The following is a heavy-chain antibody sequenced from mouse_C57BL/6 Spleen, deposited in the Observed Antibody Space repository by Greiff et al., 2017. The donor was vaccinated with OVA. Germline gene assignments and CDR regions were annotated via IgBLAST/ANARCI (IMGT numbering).Heavy chain of an antibody. V-gene: IGHV5-15*01. CDR1: GFTFSDYG. CDR3: ARHGGEGVFAY. CDR2: ISNLAYSI. Sequence: DVKLQESGGGLVQPGGSLKLSCAASGFTFSDYGMAWVRQAPRKGPEWVAFISNLAYSIYYADTVTGRFTISRENAKNTLYLEMSSLRSEDTAMYYCARHGGEGVFAYWGQGTLVTVSA. J-gene: IGHJ3*01.